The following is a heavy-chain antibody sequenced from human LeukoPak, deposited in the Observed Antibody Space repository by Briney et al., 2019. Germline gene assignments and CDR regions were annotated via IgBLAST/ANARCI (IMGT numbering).Heavy chain of an antibody. Sequence: ASVKVSCKVSGYTLAELSVHWVRQAPGKGLEWMGGFDPEDGETIYAQKFQGRVTMTEDTSTDTAYMELSSLRSEDTAVYYCATARQLWFYYFDYWGQGTLVTVSS. CDR2: FDPEDGET. D-gene: IGHD5-18*01. CDR1: GYTLAELS. V-gene: IGHV1-24*01. CDR3: ATARQLWFYYFDY. J-gene: IGHJ4*02.